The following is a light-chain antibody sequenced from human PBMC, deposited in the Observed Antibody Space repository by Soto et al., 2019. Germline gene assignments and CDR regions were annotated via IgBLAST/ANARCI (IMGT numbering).Light chain of an antibody. CDR1: SSNIGAGCE. V-gene: IGLV1-40*01. CDR3: SSHAGSNNYV. J-gene: IGLJ1*01. Sequence: QSVLTQPPSVSGAPGQRVTISCTGCSSNIGAGCEVHWYQHLPGKAPKLLIYGNTNRPSGVPDRFSGSKSGTSASLAITGLQAEDEADYYCSSHAGSNNYVFGTGTKLTVL. CDR2: GNT.